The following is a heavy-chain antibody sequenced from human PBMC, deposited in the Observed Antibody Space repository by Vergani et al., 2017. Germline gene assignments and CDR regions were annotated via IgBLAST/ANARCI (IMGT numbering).Heavy chain of an antibody. CDR2: IYYSGST. J-gene: IGHJ4*02. CDR3: ARSGGALGFDY. D-gene: IGHD3-16*01. V-gene: IGHV4-39*07. Sequence: QLQLQESGPGLVKPSETLSLTCTVSGGSISSSSYYWGWIRQPPGKGLEWIGSIYYSGSTYYNPSLKSRVTISVDTSKNQFSLKLSSVTAADTAVYYCARSGGALGFDYWGQGTLVTVSS. CDR1: GGSISSSSYY.